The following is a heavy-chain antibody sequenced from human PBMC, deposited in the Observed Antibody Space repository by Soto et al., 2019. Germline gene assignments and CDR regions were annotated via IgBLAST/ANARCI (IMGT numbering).Heavy chain of an antibody. CDR2: INPNSGGT. V-gene: IGHV1-2*04. CDR1: GYTFTGYY. CDR3: ARGGPVTIYYYYYYGMDV. Sequence: GASVKVSCKASGYTFTGYYMHWVRQAPGQGLEWMGWINPNSGGTNYAQKFQGWVTMTRDTSISTAYMELSRLRSDDTAVYYCARGGPVTIYYYYYYGMDVWGQGTTVTVSS. D-gene: IGHD4-4*01. J-gene: IGHJ6*02.